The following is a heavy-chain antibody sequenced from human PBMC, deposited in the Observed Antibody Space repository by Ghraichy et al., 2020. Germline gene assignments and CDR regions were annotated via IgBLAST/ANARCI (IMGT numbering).Heavy chain of an antibody. CDR2: INHSGST. Sequence: SETLSLTCAVYGGSFSGYYWSWIRQPPGKGLEWIGEINHSGSTNYNPSLKSRVTISVDTSKNQFSLKLSSVTAADTAVYYCARGRSLMWLYSSRTVPFDYWGQGTLVTVSS. J-gene: IGHJ4*02. CDR3: ARGRSLMWLYSSRTVPFDY. D-gene: IGHD5-18*01. V-gene: IGHV4-34*01. CDR1: GGSFSGYY.